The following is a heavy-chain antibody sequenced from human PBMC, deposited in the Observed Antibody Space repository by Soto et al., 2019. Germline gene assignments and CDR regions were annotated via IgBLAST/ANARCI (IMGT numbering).Heavy chain of an antibody. J-gene: IGHJ5*02. CDR3: ARGVGSGSYYNQYNWFDP. Sequence: ASVKVSCKTSGYSFSNYGISCVRQAPGQGLEWMGWINVYNGNTKYAQKVQGRVTMTTDTSTSTAYMELRSLRSDDTAVYYCARGVGSGSYYNQYNWFDPWGQGTLVTVSS. V-gene: IGHV1-18*01. CDR2: INVYNGNT. D-gene: IGHD3-10*01. CDR1: GYSFSNYG.